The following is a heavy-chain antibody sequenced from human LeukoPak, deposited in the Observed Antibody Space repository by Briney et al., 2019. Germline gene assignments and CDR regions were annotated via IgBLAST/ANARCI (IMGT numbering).Heavy chain of an antibody. CDR1: GFTFSTYT. J-gene: IGHJ6*02. Sequence: GGSLRLSCAASGFTFSTYTMNWVRQAPGKGLEWVSFISSSTGYIYYADSVKGRFTTSRDNAKNSLYLQMNSLRAEDTAVYYCARRYCSSSSCYKGMDVWGQGTTVTVSS. CDR2: ISSSTGYI. D-gene: IGHD2-2*02. CDR3: ARRYCSSSSCYKGMDV. V-gene: IGHV3-21*01.